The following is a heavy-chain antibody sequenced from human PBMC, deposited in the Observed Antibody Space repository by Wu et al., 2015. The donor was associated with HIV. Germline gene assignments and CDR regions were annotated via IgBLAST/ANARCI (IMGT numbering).Heavy chain of an antibody. V-gene: IGHV1-2*02. D-gene: IGHD6-13*01. CDR3: ARSPKSVAAAGPHYYYYGMDV. CDR1: GYTFTGYY. CDR2: INPNSGGT. Sequence: QVQLVQSGAEVKKPGASVKVSCKASGYTFTGYYMHWVRQAPGQGLEWMGWINPNSGGTNYAQKFQGRVTMTRDTSISTAYMELSRLRSDDTAVYYCARSPKSVAAAGPHYYYYGMDVWGQGTTVTVSS. J-gene: IGHJ6*02.